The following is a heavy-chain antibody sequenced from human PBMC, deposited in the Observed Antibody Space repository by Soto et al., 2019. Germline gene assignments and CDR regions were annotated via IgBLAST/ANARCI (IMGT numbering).Heavy chain of an antibody. Sequence: GGSLRLSCAASGFTFSSYAMSWVRQAPGKGLEWVSAISGSGGSTYYADSVKGRFTISRDNSKNTLYLQMNSLRAEDTAVYYCAKASFFSSTSCLLDYWGQGTLVTVSS. D-gene: IGHD2-2*01. V-gene: IGHV3-23*01. CDR1: GFTFSSYA. J-gene: IGHJ4*02. CDR2: ISGSGGST. CDR3: AKASFFSSTSCLLDY.